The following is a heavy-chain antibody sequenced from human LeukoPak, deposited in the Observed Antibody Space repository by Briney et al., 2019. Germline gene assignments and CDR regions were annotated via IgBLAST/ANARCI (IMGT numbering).Heavy chain of an antibody. J-gene: IGHJ5*02. Sequence: SETLSLTCTVSGGSNSSSSYYWGWIRQPPGKGLEWIGSIYYSGSTYYNPSLKSRVTISVDTSKNQFSLKLSSVTAADTAVYYCAYSSGFLRWFDPWGQGTLVTVSS. CDR1: GGSNSSSSYY. V-gene: IGHV4-39*01. CDR2: IYYSGST. D-gene: IGHD6-19*01. CDR3: AYSSGFLRWFDP.